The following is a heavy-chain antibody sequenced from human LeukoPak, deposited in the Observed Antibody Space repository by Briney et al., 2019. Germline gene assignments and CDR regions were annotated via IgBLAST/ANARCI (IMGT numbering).Heavy chain of an antibody. CDR3: SRGSRLLKFCPGAFEI. CDR2: INPNSGGT. J-gene: IGHJ3*02. CDR1: GYTFTGYY. V-gene: IGHV1-2*06. D-gene: IGHD5-24*01. Sequence: GASVKVSCKASGYTFTGYYMHWVRQAPGQGLEWMGRINPNSGGTNYAQKFQGRVTMTRDTSISTAYMELSRLKSDDTAVYFCSRGSRLLKFCPGAFEIRGQRKKVTVSS.